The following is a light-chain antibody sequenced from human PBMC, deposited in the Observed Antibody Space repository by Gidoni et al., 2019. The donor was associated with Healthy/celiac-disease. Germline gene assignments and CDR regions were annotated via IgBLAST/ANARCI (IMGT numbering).Light chain of an antibody. V-gene: IGLV3-1*01. J-gene: IGLJ2*01. CDR3: QAWDSSTAV. CDR2: QDT. CDR1: KLGDKY. Sequence: SYELTQPPSVSVSPGPTASITCSGDKLGDKYACWYQQKSGQSPVLVIYQDTKRPSGIPERFSGSNSGNTATLIISGTQAMDEADYYCQAWDSSTAVFGGGTTLTVL.